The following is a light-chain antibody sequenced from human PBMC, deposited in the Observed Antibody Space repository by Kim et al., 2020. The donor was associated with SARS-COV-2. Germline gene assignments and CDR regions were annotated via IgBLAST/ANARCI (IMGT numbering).Light chain of an antibody. J-gene: IGKJ4*01. CDR1: QSVSPY. CDR3: QLRTNWLT. V-gene: IGKV3-11*01. CDR2: DAS. Sequence: EIVLTQSPATLSLSPGERATLSCRASQSVSPYLAWYQQKPGQAPRLLIYDASKRATGIPARFSGSWSGTDFTLTISSLEPDDFAVYYCQLRTNWLTSGGGTKVDIK.